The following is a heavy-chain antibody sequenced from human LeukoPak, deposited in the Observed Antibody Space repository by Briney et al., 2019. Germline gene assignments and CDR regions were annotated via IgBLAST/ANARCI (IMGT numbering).Heavy chain of an antibody. CDR1: GGSFSGYY. V-gene: IGHV4-34*01. Sequence: SETLSLTCAVYGGSFSGYYWSWIRQPPGKGLEWIWEINHSGSTNYNPSPTRRGTILVDTSKNQFSLKLRSVTAADMGVYYCARVPGGVVPAGMPYDDFDIWGQGTMVTVSS. D-gene: IGHD2-2*01. J-gene: IGHJ3*02. CDR3: ARVPGGVVPAGMPYDDFDI. CDR2: INHSGST.